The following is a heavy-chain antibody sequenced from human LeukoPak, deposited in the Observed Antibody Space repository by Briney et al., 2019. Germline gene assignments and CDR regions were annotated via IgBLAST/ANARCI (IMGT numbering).Heavy chain of an antibody. CDR2: IYYSGGT. D-gene: IGHD2-8*02. CDR3: ARVGGGVFDY. V-gene: IGHV4-59*01. Sequence: SETLSLTCTVSGGSISSYYWSWIRQPPGKGLEWIGYIYYSGGTNYNPSLKSRVTISVDTPKNQFSLKLSSVTAADTAVYYCARVGGGVFDYWGQGTLVTVSS. J-gene: IGHJ4*02. CDR1: GGSISSYY.